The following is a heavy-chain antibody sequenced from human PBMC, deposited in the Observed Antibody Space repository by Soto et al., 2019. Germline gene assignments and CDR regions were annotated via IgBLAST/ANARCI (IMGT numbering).Heavy chain of an antibody. CDR3: AKEGGRSSGYNYGKTYFDS. CDR1: GFTFGFCV. D-gene: IGHD5-18*01. CDR2: IIAGGGST. V-gene: IGHV3-23*01. Sequence: GGSLRLSCAATGFTFGFCVMSWVRQAPGKGLGWVSGIIAGGGSTHYADSVKGRSTISRDNSNNTLFLQMSSLRAEDTAVYYCAKEGGRSSGYNYGKTYFDSWGRGTLVIVSS. J-gene: IGHJ4*02.